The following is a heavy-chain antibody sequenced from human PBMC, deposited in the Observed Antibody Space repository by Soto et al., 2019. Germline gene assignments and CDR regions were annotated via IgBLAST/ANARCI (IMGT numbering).Heavy chain of an antibody. Sequence: GGSLRLSCAACGFTFSNYAMGWVRQAPGKGLQWVSDISNSGDSTHYADSVKGRFTVSRDNSKNTLYLEMNSLRAEDTAVYYCARESEDLTSNFDYWGQGTLVTVSS. J-gene: IGHJ4*02. CDR3: ARESEDLTSNFDY. CDR1: GFTFSNYA. V-gene: IGHV3-23*01. CDR2: ISNSGDST.